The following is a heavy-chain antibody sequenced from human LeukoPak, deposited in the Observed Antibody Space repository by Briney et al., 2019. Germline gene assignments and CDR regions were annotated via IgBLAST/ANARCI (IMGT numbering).Heavy chain of an antibody. CDR2: TYYRSKWYN. J-gene: IGHJ3*02. D-gene: IGHD6-19*01. CDR1: GDSVSSNSAA. V-gene: IGHV6-1*01. CDR3: ARAIAVAGPGAFDI. Sequence: SQTLSLTCAISGDSVSSNSAAWDWIRQSPSRGLEWLGRTYYRSKWYNDYAVSVKSRITINLDTSKNQFSLQLNSVTPEDTAVYYCARAIAVAGPGAFDIWGQGTMVTVSS.